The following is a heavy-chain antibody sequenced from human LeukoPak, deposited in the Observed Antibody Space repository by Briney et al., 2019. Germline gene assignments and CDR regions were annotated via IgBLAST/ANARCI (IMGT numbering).Heavy chain of an antibody. V-gene: IGHV4-39*01. J-gene: IGHJ4*02. CDR1: GGSISSTSYC. CDR3: ARRLAVVTQEIDY. D-gene: IGHD4-23*01. CDR2: IYYSGST. Sequence: SETLSLTCTVSGGSISSTSYCWGWIRQPPGKGLEWIGSIYYSGSTYYNPSLKSRITISVDTSKNQFSLKLSSVTAADTAVYYCARRLAVVTQEIDYWGQGTLVTVSS.